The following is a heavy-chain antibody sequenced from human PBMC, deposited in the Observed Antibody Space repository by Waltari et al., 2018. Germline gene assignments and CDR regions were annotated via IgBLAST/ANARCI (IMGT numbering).Heavy chain of an antibody. Sequence: QLQLQESGPGLVKPSETLSLTCTVPGGSISTNYNWGWMRQSPGKGLEWMGNAQYRGSTFYNPSLNSRGTISLDTWKNQFSLRLSSVTAADTAVYFCGRIAFGDDGGYVQHWGQGTLVTVSS. CDR3: GRIAFGDDGGYVQH. J-gene: IGHJ1*01. V-gene: IGHV4-39*01. D-gene: IGHD4-17*01. CDR2: AQYRGST. CDR1: GGSISTNYN.